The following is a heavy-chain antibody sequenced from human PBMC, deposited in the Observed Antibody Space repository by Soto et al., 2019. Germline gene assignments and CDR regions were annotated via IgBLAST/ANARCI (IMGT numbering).Heavy chain of an antibody. D-gene: IGHD3-22*01. CDR1: VYTFTRYN. V-gene: IGHV1-3*01. CDR3: APPPDYDGCLDS. Sequence: PSVTVCCKTPVYTFTRYNIDCVRQAHGQRLEWMGWINVGNGNTRYSQKFQGRLTLTRDTPGNTAYLELNSLISEDTAVYYCAPPPDYDGCLDSWGQGTLVTVSS. CDR2: INVGNGNT. J-gene: IGHJ4*02.